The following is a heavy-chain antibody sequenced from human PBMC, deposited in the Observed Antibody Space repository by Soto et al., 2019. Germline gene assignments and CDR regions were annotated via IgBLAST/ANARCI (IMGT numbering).Heavy chain of an antibody. J-gene: IGHJ6*03. V-gene: IGHV3-23*01. Sequence: GGSLRLSCAASGFTSSNSVLNWVRQAPGKGLEWVSSISGSDGNTQYADSVKGRFTISRDDSKNMPYLRMGSLRARTTLALQMNSLRAEDTAVYYCAKFPETRGMRGGWYDLWPGYVDHMDVWGKGTTVTVSS. CDR3: NSLRAEDTAVYYCAKFPETRGMRGGWYDLWPGYVDHMDV. CDR2: ISGSDGNT. D-gene: IGHD3-3*01. CDR1: GFTSSNSV.